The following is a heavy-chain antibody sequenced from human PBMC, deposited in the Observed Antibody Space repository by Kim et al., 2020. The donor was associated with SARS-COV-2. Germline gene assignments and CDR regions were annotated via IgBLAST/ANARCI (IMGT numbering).Heavy chain of an antibody. J-gene: IGHJ5*02. D-gene: IGHD2-2*01. CDR3: ARATGYCSSTSCLDWFDP. CDR2: IYYSGST. Sequence: SETLSLTCTVSGGSISSYYWSWIRQPPGKGLEWIGYIYYSGSTNYNPSLKSRVTISVDTSKNQFSLKLSSVTAADTAVYYCARATGYCSSTSCLDWFDPWGQGTLVTVSS. V-gene: IGHV4-59*01. CDR1: GGSISSYY.